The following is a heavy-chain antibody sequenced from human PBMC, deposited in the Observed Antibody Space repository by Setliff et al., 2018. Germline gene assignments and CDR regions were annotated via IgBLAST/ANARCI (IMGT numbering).Heavy chain of an antibody. CDR1: GFTFSSYS. J-gene: IGHJ6*03. V-gene: IGHV3-48*04. D-gene: IGHD3-3*01. Sequence: GGSLRLSCAASGFTFSSYSMNWVRQAPGKGLEWVSYISRSGSTIYCADSVKGRFTISRDNAKNSLYLQMNSLRAEDTAVYYCARGGRFAHYMDVWGKGTTVTVSS. CDR2: ISRSGSTI. CDR3: ARGGRFAHYMDV.